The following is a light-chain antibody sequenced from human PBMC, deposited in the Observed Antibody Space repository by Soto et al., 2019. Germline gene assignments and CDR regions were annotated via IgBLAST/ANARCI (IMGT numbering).Light chain of an antibody. CDR2: EVT. CDR3: CSYAGSSTPVV. CDR1: SSDIGADDF. Sequence: QSALTQPASVSGSPGQSITISCTGTSSDIGADDFVSWYQHHPDKTPKLIIFEVTYRPTGISHRFSASKSGNTASLTISGLQAEDEADYYCCSYAGSSTPVVFGGGTKLTVL. J-gene: IGLJ2*01. V-gene: IGLV2-14*01.